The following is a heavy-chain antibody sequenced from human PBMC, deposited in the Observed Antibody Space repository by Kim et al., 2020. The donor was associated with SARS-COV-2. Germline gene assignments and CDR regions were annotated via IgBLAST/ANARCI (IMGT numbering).Heavy chain of an antibody. V-gene: IGHV3-11*05. CDR3: ARDTLDYASTSGY. J-gene: IGHJ4*02. D-gene: IGHD4-17*01. Sequence: AGSVKGRFTISRDNARNSQYLQMDSLIAEDTAVYYCARDTLDYASTSGYWGQRTLVTVSS.